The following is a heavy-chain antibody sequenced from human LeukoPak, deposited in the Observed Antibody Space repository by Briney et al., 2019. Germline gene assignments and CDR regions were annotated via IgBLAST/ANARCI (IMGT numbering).Heavy chain of an antibody. V-gene: IGHV1-8*01. Sequence: ASVKVSCKASGYTFTSYDINWVRQATGQGLEWMGWLNPNSGNTGYAQKFQGRVTMTRNTSISTAYLELSNLRSEDTAVYYCSRMTLTIQPDAFDIWGQGTMVIVSS. J-gene: IGHJ3*02. CDR3: SRMTLTIQPDAFDI. CDR2: LNPNSGNT. CDR1: GYTFTSYD. D-gene: IGHD3-9*01.